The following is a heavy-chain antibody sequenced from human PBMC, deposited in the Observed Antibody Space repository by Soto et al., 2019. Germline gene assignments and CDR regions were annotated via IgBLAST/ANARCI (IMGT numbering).Heavy chain of an antibody. Sequence: LVESGGGVLQPGRSLTLSCAASGFSFDSYGMHGVLQPPAKGLEGVATESFDCNNKYYIDSVEGRCTISRDNSKNMVYLQMNNLRHEDATIYYCAKESVDTTYSYYGLDVCGPGTKCTVSS. V-gene: IGHV3-30*18. J-gene: IGHJ6*02. CDR1: GFSFDSYG. CDR3: AKESVDTTYSYYGLDV. D-gene: IGHD5-18*01. CDR2: ESFDCNNK.